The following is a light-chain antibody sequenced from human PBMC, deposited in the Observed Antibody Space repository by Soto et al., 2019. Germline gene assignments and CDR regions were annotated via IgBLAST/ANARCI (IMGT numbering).Light chain of an antibody. Sequence: QSVLTQPPSASGTPGQRVTISCSGSSSNIGINTVNWYQHVPGTAPKLLIYTNDQRPSGVPDLFSGSTSCTSASLAISGLQSEDEADYYCAAWDDSLNGHVVFGGGTKLTVL. CDR1: SSNIGINT. CDR3: AAWDDSLNGHVV. CDR2: TND. V-gene: IGLV1-44*01. J-gene: IGLJ2*01.